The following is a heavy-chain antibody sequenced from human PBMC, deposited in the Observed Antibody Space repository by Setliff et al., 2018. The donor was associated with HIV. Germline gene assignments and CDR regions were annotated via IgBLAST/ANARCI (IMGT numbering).Heavy chain of an antibody. CDR3: ARACDRSSCPYYFGF. CDR1: GFIFGTYD. CDR2: MGLLGDT. J-gene: IGHJ4*02. D-gene: IGHD2-2*01. V-gene: IGHV3-13*01. Sequence: PGESLKISCAASGFIFGTYDMHWVRQVAGKGLEWVSAMGLLGDTYYADSVKGRFTISREDAKNSLYLQMDSLRGEDTAVYYCARACDRSSCPYYFGFWGQGTLVTVSS.